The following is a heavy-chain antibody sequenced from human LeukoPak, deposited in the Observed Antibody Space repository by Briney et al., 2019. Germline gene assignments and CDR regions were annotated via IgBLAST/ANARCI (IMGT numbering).Heavy chain of an antibody. CDR3: ATGIMIPAGFDY. CDR2: FDPEYGEK. V-gene: IGHV1-24*01. D-gene: IGHD3-16*01. Sequence: ASVKVSCKISGDTLSQLTIHWVRQAPGEGLEKMGRFDPEYGEKVFAQTFQGRVTMTGDTSTNTAYMELSSLRSEDTAVYCCATGIMIPAGFDYWGQGTLVTVSS. J-gene: IGHJ4*02. CDR1: GDTLSQLT.